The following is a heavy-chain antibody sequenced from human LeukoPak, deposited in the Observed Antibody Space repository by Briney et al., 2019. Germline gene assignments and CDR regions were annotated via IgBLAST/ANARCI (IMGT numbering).Heavy chain of an antibody. J-gene: IGHJ4*02. CDR2: IYTSGSA. V-gene: IGHV4-61*02. D-gene: IGHD3-22*01. CDR3: ARAFAYYYDSSGYLYYFDF. Sequence: PSETLSLTCTVSGYSISSGYYWSWIRQPAGKGLEWIGRIYTSGSANYNPSLKSRVTISVDTSKNQFSLKLSSVTAADTAVYYCARAFAYYYDSSGYLYYFDFWGQGTLVTVSS. CDR1: GYSISSGYY.